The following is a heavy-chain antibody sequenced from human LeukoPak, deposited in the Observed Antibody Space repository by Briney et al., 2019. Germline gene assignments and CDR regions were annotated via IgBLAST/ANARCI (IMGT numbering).Heavy chain of an antibody. Sequence: AGGSLRLSCAASGFTFSSYAMHWVRQAPGKGLERVAVISYDGSNKYYADSVKGRFTISRDNSKNTLYLQMNSLRAEDTAVYYCASSSSGYYWNFDYWGQGTLVTVSS. J-gene: IGHJ4*02. CDR2: ISYDGSNK. D-gene: IGHD3-22*01. CDR3: ASSSSGYYWNFDY. V-gene: IGHV3-30-3*01. CDR1: GFTFSSYA.